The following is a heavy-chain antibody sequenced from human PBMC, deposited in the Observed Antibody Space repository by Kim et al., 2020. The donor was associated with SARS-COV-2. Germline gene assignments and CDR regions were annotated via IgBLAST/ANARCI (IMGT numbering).Heavy chain of an antibody. V-gene: IGHV4-39*01. CDR2: INYSAST. CDR1: GGSISSGSYY. J-gene: IGHJ4*02. Sequence: SETLSLTCTVSGGSISSGSYYWGWIRQPPGKGLEWFGSINYSASTYYNPSLKSRVTISVDTSKNQFHLKLISVTAADTAVYYCARQTHYYDSSAYYGLYYFDDWGQGTLVTVSS. CDR3: ARQTHYYDSSAYYGLYYFDD. D-gene: IGHD3-22*01.